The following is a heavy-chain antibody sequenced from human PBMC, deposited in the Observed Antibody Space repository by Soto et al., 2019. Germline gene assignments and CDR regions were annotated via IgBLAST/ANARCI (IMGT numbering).Heavy chain of an antibody. J-gene: IGHJ4*02. D-gene: IGHD3-22*01. Sequence: PGGSLRLSCAASGFTFSSYGMHWVRQAPGKGLEWVAVISYDGSNKYYADSVKGRFTISRDNSKNTLYLQMNSLRAEDTAVYYCAKFKDSSGYYYPQGPHWGQGTLVTVSS. V-gene: IGHV3-30*18. CDR2: ISYDGSNK. CDR1: GFTFSSYG. CDR3: AKFKDSSGYYYPQGPH.